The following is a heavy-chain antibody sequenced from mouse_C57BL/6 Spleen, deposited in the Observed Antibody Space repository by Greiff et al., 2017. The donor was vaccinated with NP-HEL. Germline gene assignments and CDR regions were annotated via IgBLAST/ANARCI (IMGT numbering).Heavy chain of an antibody. CDR2: INPNNGGT. V-gene: IGHV1-26*01. CDR1: GYTFTDYY. J-gene: IGHJ1*03. CDR3: ADYDYDGYFDV. Sequence: VQLKESGPELVKPGASVKISCKASGYTFTDYYMNWVKQSHGKSLEWIGDINPNNGGTSYNQKFKGKATLTVDKSSSTAYMELRSLTSEDSAVYYCADYDYDGYFDVWGTGTTVTVSS. D-gene: IGHD2-4*01.